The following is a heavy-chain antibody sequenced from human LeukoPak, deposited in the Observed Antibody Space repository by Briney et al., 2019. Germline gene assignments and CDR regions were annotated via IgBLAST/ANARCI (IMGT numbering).Heavy chain of an antibody. D-gene: IGHD2-2*02. Sequence: GGSLRLSCAASGFTFSSYWMSWVRQAPGKGLEWVSSISSSSSYIYYADSVKGRFTISRDNAKNSLYLQMNSLRAEDTAVYYCARGGVVPAAITTADGDYWGQGTLVTVSS. V-gene: IGHV3-21*01. J-gene: IGHJ4*02. CDR1: GFTFSSYW. CDR3: ARGGVVPAAITTADGDY. CDR2: ISSSSSYI.